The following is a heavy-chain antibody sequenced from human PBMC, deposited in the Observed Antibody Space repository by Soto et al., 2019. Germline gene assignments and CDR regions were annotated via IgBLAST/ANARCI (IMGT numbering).Heavy chain of an antibody. Sequence: EVQLVESGGGLVKPGGSLRLSCAASGFTFSNAWMSWVRQAPGKGLEWVGRIKSKTDGGTTDYAAPVKGRFTISRDHSKNTLYLQMNSLKTEDTAVYYCTTMIGMDRAVLDSFDIWGQPTMVTVSS. D-gene: IGHD3-10*01. CDR3: TTMIGMDRAVLDSFDI. J-gene: IGHJ3*02. CDR2: IKSKTDGGTT. CDR1: GFTFSNAW. V-gene: IGHV3-15*01.